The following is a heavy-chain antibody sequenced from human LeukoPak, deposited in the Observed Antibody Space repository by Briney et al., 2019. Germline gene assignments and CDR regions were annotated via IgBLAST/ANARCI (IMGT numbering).Heavy chain of an antibody. CDR3: AGGLGSSWGAWYYYGMDV. J-gene: IGHJ6*02. Sequence: SQNLSLTCAISGDSVSSNSAAWNWTRQSPSRGLEWLGRTYYRSKWYNEYAVSVKSRITINPDTSKNQFSLQLNSVTPEDTAVYYCAGGLGSSWGAWYYYGMDVWGQGTTVTVSS. V-gene: IGHV6-1*01. CDR2: TYYRSKWYN. D-gene: IGHD6-13*01. CDR1: GDSVSSNSAA.